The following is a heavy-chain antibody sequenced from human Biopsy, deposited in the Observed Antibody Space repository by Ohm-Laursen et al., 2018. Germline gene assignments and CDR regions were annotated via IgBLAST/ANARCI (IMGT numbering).Heavy chain of an antibody. CDR2: IKWNSGKI. J-gene: IGHJ4*02. V-gene: IGHV3-9*01. D-gene: IGHD3-10*01. CDR1: GFNLGDYA. CDR3: ARDTGTMVRGVLYQ. Sequence: SLRLSCTATGFNLGDYAMHWVRQVPGKGLEWVSGIKWNSGKIDYADSVKGRFTISRDNAKNSLYLHMNSLRAEDSAFYYCARDTGTMVRGVLYQWGQGTQVTVSS.